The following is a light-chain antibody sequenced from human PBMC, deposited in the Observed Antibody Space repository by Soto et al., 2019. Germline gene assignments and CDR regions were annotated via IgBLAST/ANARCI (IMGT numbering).Light chain of an antibody. J-gene: IGLJ1*01. V-gene: IGLV2-14*01. Sequence: QSVLTQPASVSGSPGQSITFSCTGTSRDLGTYDYVSWHQQHPGKAPKLIIYEVNNRPSGVSSRFSGSKSANTASLTIPGLQTEDEADYYCCAFSTSGTHVFGTGTKVTVL. CDR3: CAFSTSGTHV. CDR1: SRDLGTYDY. CDR2: EVN.